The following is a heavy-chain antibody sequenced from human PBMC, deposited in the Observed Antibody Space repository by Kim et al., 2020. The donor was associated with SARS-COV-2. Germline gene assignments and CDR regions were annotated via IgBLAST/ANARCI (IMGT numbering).Heavy chain of an antibody. J-gene: IGHJ1*01. D-gene: IGHD3-10*01. CDR1: GFTFSTYA. CDR3: AVWFGELLFPPPFGH. CDR2: ISGSGSST. Sequence: GGSLRLSCAASGFTFSTYAMNWVRQAPGKGLEWVSAISGSGSSTYYAVSVKGRFTISRDNSKDTVYLQMNNLRAEDTAVYYCAVWFGELLFPPPFGHW. V-gene: IGHV3-23*01.